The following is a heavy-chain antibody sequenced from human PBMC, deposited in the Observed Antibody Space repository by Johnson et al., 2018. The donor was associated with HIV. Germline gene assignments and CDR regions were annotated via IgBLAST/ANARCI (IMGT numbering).Heavy chain of an antibody. CDR2: ISPSGGGI. CDR3: ARVRYSSGWPIYAFDI. V-gene: IGHV3-48*03. J-gene: IGHJ3*02. CDR1: GFTFSNYA. D-gene: IGHD6-19*01. Sequence: VQLVESGGGVVQPGRSLRLSCVGSGFTFSNYALHCVRQAPGKGLEWVSHISPSGGGIYYADSVKGRFTISRDNARNSLYLQMNRLRAEDTAVYYCARVRYSSGWPIYAFDIWGQGTVVIVSS.